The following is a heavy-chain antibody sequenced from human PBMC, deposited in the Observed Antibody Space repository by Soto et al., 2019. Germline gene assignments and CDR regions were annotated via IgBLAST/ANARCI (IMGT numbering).Heavy chain of an antibody. J-gene: IGHJ4*02. CDR2: IYYSGST. V-gene: IGHV4-59*01. CDR1: GGSISSYY. CDR3: ARGGAARGGPFDY. Sequence: PSETLSLTCTVSGGSISSYYWSWIRQPPGKGLEWIGYIYYSGSTNYNPSLKSRVTISVDTSKNQFSLKLSSVTAADTAMYYCARGGAARGGPFDYWGQGTLVTVSS. D-gene: IGHD6-6*01.